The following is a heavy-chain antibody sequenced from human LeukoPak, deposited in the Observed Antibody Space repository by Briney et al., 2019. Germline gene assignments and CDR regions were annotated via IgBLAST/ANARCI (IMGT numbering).Heavy chain of an antibody. Sequence: GGSLRLSCAASGFTFSSYDMHWVRQAPGKGLEWVSAISGSGGSTYYADSVKGRFTISRDNSKNTLYLQMNSLRAEDTAVYYCAKDFTMIVVVTLDYWGQGTLVTVSS. CDR3: AKDFTMIVVVTLDY. J-gene: IGHJ4*02. CDR2: ISGSGGST. CDR1: GFTFSSYD. D-gene: IGHD3-22*01. V-gene: IGHV3-23*01.